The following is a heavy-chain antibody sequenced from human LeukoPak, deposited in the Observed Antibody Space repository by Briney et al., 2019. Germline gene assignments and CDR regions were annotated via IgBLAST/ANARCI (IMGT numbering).Heavy chain of an antibody. Sequence: SETLSLTCTVSGGSISNYYWSWIRQPAGKGLEWIGRKYARGSSNYNPPVQSRVTMSVDTSKNQFYLKLRYVTAADTAVYYCARGRYCSADICTGGDSFDIWGQGTMVSVSP. J-gene: IGHJ3*02. D-gene: IGHD2-15*01. CDR2: KYARGSS. CDR1: GGSISNYY. CDR3: ARGRYCSADICTGGDSFDI. V-gene: IGHV4-4*07.